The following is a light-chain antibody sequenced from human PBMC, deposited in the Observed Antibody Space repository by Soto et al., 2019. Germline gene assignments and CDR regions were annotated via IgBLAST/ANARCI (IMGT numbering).Light chain of an antibody. CDR2: GAS. CDR1: QSVSSIY. V-gene: IGKV3-20*01. Sequence: EIVLTQSPGTLSLSPGERATLSCRASQSVSSIYLAWYQQKPGQAPRLLIYGASNRATGIPDRFSGSGSGTDFTLTVSRLEPEDFAVYYCQQYGRSPYTFGQGTKLEIK. CDR3: QQYGRSPYT. J-gene: IGKJ2*01.